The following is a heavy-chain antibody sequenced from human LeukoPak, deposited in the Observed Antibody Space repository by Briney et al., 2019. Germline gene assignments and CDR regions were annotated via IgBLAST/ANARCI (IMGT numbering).Heavy chain of an antibody. J-gene: IGHJ4*02. CDR1: GFTFSSYS. Sequence: AGGSLRLSCAASGFTFSSYSMNRVRQAPGKGLEWVSSISSSSSYIYYADSVKGRFTISRDNAKNSLYLQMNSLRAEDTAVYYCARVQNDVWFGELPFDYWGQGTLVTVSS. V-gene: IGHV3-21*01. D-gene: IGHD3-10*01. CDR2: ISSSSSYI. CDR3: ARVQNDVWFGELPFDY.